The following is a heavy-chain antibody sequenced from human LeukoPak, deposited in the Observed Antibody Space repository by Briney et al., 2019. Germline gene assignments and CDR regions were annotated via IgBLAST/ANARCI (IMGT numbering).Heavy chain of an antibody. V-gene: IGHV3-11*01. CDR2: ISSSGSTI. CDR3: ARELLGYCSGGSCPGGFDI. Sequence: PGGSLRLSCAASGFTFSDYYMSWIRQAPGKGLKWVSYISSSGSTIYYADSVKGRFTISRDNAKNSLYLQMNSLRAEDTAVYYCARELLGYCSGGSCPGGFDIWGQGTMVTVSS. CDR1: GFTFSDYY. D-gene: IGHD2-15*01. J-gene: IGHJ3*02.